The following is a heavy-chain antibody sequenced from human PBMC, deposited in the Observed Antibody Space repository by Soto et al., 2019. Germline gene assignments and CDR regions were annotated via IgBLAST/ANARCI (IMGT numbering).Heavy chain of an antibody. D-gene: IGHD4-17*01. CDR3: TTGPDYGDYGGGDDAFDI. J-gene: IGHJ3*02. CDR2: IKSKTDGGTT. CDR1: GFTFSTYA. V-gene: IGHV3-15*01. Sequence: PGGSLRLSCAASGFTFSTYAMAWVRQAPGKGLEWVGRIKSKTDGGTTDYAAPVKGRFTISRDDSKNTLYLQMNSLKTEDTAVYYCTTGPDYGDYGGGDDAFDIWGQGTMVTVSS.